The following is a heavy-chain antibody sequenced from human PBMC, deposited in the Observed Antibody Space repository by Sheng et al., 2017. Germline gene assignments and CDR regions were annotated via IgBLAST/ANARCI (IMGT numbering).Heavy chain of an antibody. V-gene: IGHV3-23*04. CDR3: ARDPPGIAVAGTGI. J-gene: IGHJ4*02. D-gene: IGHD6-19*01. CDR2: FSGSDGRT. CDR1: GFTFTYYA. Sequence: EVQLVESGGGLVQPGGSLRLSCVASGFTFTYYATSWVRQAPGKGLEWVSSFSGSDGRTYYADSVKGRFTFFRDNSKKNLYLQMNSLRVEDTAVYYCARDPPGIAVAGTGIWGQGTLVTVSS.